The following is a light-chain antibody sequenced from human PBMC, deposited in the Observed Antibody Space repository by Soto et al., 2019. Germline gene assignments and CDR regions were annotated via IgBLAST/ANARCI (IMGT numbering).Light chain of an antibody. J-gene: IGKJ4*01. CDR2: DAS. V-gene: IGKV1-5*01. CDR3: QQYNSYSLT. Sequence: DIQMTQSPSTLSASVGDRVTITCRASQSISSRLAWYQQKPGKAPKILIYDASNLESGVPSRFSGSGSGTEFTLTISSLPPDDFATYYCQQYNSYSLTFGGGTKVEIK. CDR1: QSISSR.